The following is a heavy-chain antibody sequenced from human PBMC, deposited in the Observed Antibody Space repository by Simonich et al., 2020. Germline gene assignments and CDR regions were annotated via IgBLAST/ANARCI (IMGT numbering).Heavy chain of an antibody. Sequence: EVQLVESGGGLVQPGGSLRLSCAASGFTFSSYEMNWVRQAPGKGWEWVYYISSSGSTIYYADSVKGRFTITRENAKDSMYLQMNSLRAEDTAVYYCARDFRLQLVEIGTYYYYGMDVWGQGTTVTVSS. CDR3: ARDFRLQLVEIGTYYYYGMDV. V-gene: IGHV3-48*03. CDR1: GFTFSSYE. CDR2: ISSSGSTI. J-gene: IGHJ6*02. D-gene: IGHD6-6*01.